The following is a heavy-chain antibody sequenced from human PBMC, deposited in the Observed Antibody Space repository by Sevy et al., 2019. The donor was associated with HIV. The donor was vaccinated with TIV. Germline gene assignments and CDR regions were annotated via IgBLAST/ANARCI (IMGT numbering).Heavy chain of an antibody. J-gene: IGHJ4*02. CDR3: AREGCTRPHDY. CDR1: GFAFYDYS. Sequence: GGSLRLSCAASGFAFYDYSMSWIRQAPGKGLEWVATLSFGCGKINYADSVKGRFTISRDNSKNSLYLQMDNFRVEDTAVYYCAREGCTRPHDYWGQGTRVTVSS. V-gene: IGHV3-23*01. D-gene: IGHD2-8*01. CDR2: LSFGCGKI.